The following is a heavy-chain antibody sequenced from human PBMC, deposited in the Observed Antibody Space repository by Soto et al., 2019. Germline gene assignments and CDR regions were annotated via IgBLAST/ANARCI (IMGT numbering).Heavy chain of an antibody. CDR2: ISWDGGST. CDR3: AKSTYIAAAGYYFDY. V-gene: IGHV3-43*01. CDR1: GFTFDDYT. J-gene: IGHJ4*02. D-gene: IGHD6-13*01. Sequence: EVQLVESGGVVVQPGGSLSLSCAASGFTFDDYTMHWVRQAPGKGLEWVSLISWDGGSTYYADSVKGRFTISRDNSKNSLYLQMNSLRTEDTALYYCAKSTYIAAAGYYFDYWGQGTLVTVSS.